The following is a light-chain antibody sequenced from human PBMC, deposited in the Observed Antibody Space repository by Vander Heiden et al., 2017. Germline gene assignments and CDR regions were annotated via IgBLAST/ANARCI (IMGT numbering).Light chain of an antibody. Sequence: QSALTQPPSASGSPGQSVTITCTGTTTDVGGYNYVSWYQQSPGKAPKLIIDEVTKRPSGVPDRFSASKSGNTASLTVSGLQAEDEADYYCSSYGGRNNYVFGSGTKITVL. CDR3: SSYGGRNNYV. CDR2: EVT. J-gene: IGLJ1*01. CDR1: TTDVGGYNY. V-gene: IGLV2-8*01.